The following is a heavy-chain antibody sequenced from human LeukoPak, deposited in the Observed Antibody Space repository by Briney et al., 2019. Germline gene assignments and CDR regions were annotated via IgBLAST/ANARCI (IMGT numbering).Heavy chain of an antibody. V-gene: IGHV4-39*01. CDR3: ARRSPPYYMDV. J-gene: IGHJ6*03. Sequence: SETLSLTCTVSGGSISSSSYYWGWIRQPPGKGLEWIGSIYYSGSTYYNPSLKSRVTISVDTSKNQFSLKLSSVTAADTAVYYCARRSPPYYMDVWGKGTTVTVSS. CDR1: GGSISSSSYY. CDR2: IYYSGST.